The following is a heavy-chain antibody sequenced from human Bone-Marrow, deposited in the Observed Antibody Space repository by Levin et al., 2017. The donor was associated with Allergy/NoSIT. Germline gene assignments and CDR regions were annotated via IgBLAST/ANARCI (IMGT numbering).Heavy chain of an antibody. D-gene: IGHD5-18*01. J-gene: IGHJ6*02. CDR2: ISYDGDNK. Sequence: PGGSLRLSCAGSGFTFSSYAIHWVRQAPGKGLEWVAYISYDGDNKSYGDSVRGRFTISRDNSKNTVYVQMNSLTVEDTAIYYCARGESAHTYGPLGGLDVWGQGTAVTVSS. V-gene: IGHV3-30-3*01. CDR1: GFTFSSYA. CDR3: ARGESAHTYGPLGGLDV.